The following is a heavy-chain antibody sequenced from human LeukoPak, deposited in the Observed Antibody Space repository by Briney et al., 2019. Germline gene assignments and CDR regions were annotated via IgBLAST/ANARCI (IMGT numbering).Heavy chain of an antibody. D-gene: IGHD6-13*01. Sequence: GGSLRLSCAASGFTFSSYAMSWVRQAPGKGLEWVGRIKSKTDGGTTDYAAPVKGRFTISRDDSKNTLYLQMNSLKTEDTAVYYCTTDRYSSSWYGYRYYYMDVWGKGTTVTVSS. CDR3: TTDRYSSSWYGYRYYYMDV. J-gene: IGHJ6*03. CDR2: IKSKTDGGTT. V-gene: IGHV3-15*01. CDR1: GFTFSSYA.